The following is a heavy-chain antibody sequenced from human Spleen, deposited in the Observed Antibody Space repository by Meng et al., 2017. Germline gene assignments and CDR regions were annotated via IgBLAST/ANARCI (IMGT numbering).Heavy chain of an antibody. V-gene: IGHV4-4*02. CDR1: GGSISSSNW. J-gene: IGHJ4*02. Sequence: QVQVSAVGPGLVKPSGTLSLLCAVSGGSISSSNWWSWVRQPPGKGLEWIGEIYHSGSTNYNPSLKSRVTISVDKSKNQFSLKLSSVTAADTAVYYCARGLPGEFFTVTTQTLDYWGQGTLVTVSS. CDR3: ARGLPGEFFTVTTQTLDY. CDR2: IYHSGST. D-gene: IGHD4-17*01.